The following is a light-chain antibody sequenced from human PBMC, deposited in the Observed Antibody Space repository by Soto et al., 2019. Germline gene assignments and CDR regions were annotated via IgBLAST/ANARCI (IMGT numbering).Light chain of an antibody. J-gene: IGLJ2*01. CDR1: NSDVGAYSY. CDR2: DVG. Sequence: QSVLTQPASVSGSPGQSITISCTGTNSDVGAYSYVSWYQQYPGKAPKLLIYDVGARPSGISDRFSGSKSGNTASLTISGLQAEDEADYYCSSYTTSRTVIFGDGTKLTVL. V-gene: IGLV2-14*03. CDR3: SSYTTSRTVI.